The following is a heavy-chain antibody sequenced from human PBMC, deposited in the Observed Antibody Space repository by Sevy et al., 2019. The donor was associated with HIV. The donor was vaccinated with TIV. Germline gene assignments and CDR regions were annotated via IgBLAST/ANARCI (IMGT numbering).Heavy chain of an antibody. CDR1: GFSFSIYS. V-gene: IGHV3-48*01. Sequence: GGSLRLSCAASGFSFSIYSMNWVRQAPGRVLEWVSYMSNTGSTIHCADSVKGRFTISRDNAKNSLYLQMNSLRAEDTAVYYCASQRGGYERLYYFDYWGQGTLVTVSS. D-gene: IGHD5-12*01. CDR3: ASQRGGYERLYYFDY. J-gene: IGHJ4*02. CDR2: MSNTGSTI.